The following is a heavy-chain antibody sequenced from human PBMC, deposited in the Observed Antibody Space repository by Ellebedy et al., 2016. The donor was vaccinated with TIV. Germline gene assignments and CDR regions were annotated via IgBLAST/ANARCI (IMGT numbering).Heavy chain of an antibody. CDR3: AAAIVLELPFDH. CDR1: GFNFTDYV. V-gene: IGHV3-43*02. D-gene: IGHD5/OR15-5a*01. J-gene: IGHJ4*02. Sequence: PGGSLRLSCAASGFNFTDYVMHWVRQGPGKGLEWVSMISGDASLTYYSDSVKGRFTISRDNTKNTLDLQMNSLKIEDTAFYFCAAAIVLELPFDHWGLGTLVTVSS. CDR2: ISGDASLT.